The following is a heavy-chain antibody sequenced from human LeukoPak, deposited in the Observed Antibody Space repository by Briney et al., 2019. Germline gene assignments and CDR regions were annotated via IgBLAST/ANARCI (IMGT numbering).Heavy chain of an antibody. J-gene: IGHJ4*02. CDR2: IKGDGSVI. Sequence: GGSLRLSCSTSGFTFSTYWMSWVRQTPEKGLEWVANIKGDGSVINYAESVNGRFTISRDNAKNSLSLQMNGLTDDDTGLYYCAREGLPHSRDYWGQGTLVTVSS. D-gene: IGHD4-11*01. V-gene: IGHV3-7*01. CDR3: AREGLPHSRDY. CDR1: GFTFSTYW.